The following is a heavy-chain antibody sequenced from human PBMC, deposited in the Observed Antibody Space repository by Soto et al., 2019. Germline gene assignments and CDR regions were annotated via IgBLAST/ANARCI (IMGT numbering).Heavy chain of an antibody. CDR2: ISAYNGDT. V-gene: IGHV1-18*01. Sequence: QVQLVQSGAELKQPGASVRVSCKASDYTFTNYGISWVRQAPGQGLEWIGWISAYNGDTIYAQKLQGRVTMTTDTSTSTAYMELRSLRSEDTAMYFCAIVPSYLAEDYWGQGTLVTVSS. CDR1: DYTFTNYG. J-gene: IGHJ4*02. CDR3: AIVPSYLAEDY.